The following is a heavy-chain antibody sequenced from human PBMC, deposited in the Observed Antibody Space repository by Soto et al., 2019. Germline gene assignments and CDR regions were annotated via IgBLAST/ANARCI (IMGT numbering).Heavy chain of an antibody. CDR1: GYTFTSYG. Sequence: ASVKVSCKASGYTFTSYGISWVRQAPGQGLEWMGWISAYNGNTNCAQKLQGRVTMTTDTSTSTAYMELRSLRSDDTAVYYCARPLWGGFYYDSSGYDYWGQGTLVTVSS. J-gene: IGHJ4*02. V-gene: IGHV1-18*01. CDR2: ISAYNGNT. D-gene: IGHD3-22*01. CDR3: ARPLWGGFYYDSSGYDY.